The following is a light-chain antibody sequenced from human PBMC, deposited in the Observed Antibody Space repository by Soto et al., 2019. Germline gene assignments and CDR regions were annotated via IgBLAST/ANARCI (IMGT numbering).Light chain of an antibody. Sequence: EIVMTQSPATLSVSPGERATLSCRASQSVSSNLAWYQQKPGQAPRLLIYGVSTKASGIPARFSGSGSGTEFTLTISSLQSEDVAVYCCQQYNNWPPTFGQGTKVDIK. V-gene: IGKV3-15*01. CDR2: GVS. J-gene: IGKJ1*01. CDR1: QSVSSN. CDR3: QQYNNWPPT.